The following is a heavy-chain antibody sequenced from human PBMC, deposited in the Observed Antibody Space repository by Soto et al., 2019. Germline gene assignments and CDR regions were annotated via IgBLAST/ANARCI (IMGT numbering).Heavy chain of an antibody. Sequence: EVPLLESGGGLAQPGGSLRLSCAASGFTVTNYAMSWVRQAPGRGLEWVSTISGSDDRTFYADSVKGRFTISRDTSKNTLCLQMNSLRAEDTAVYYCAKDGAGLDIWFDPWGQGTLVTVSS. CDR3: AKDGAGLDIWFDP. J-gene: IGHJ5*02. V-gene: IGHV3-23*01. CDR1: GFTVTNYA. D-gene: IGHD2-15*01. CDR2: ISGSDDRT.